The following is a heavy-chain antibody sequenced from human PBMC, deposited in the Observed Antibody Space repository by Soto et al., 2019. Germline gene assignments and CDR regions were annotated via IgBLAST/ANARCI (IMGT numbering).Heavy chain of an antibody. CDR1: GGTFSSYA. CDR2: IIPIFGTA. CDR3: ARVGDGSSPRGGYYYYGMDV. D-gene: IGHD6-6*01. Sequence: ASVKVSCKASGGTFSSYAISWVRQAPGQGLEWMGGIIPIFGTANYAQKFQGRVTITADESTSTAYMELSSLRSEDTAVYYCARVGDGSSPRGGYYYYGMDVWGQGTTVTVSS. V-gene: IGHV1-69*13. J-gene: IGHJ6*02.